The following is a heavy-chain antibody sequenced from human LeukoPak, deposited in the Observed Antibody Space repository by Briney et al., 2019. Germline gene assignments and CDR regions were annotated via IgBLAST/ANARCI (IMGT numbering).Heavy chain of an antibody. CDR1: GFTFSSYA. J-gene: IGHJ4*02. CDR3: ARDVLRFLEWPTGIGY. CDR2: ISGSGGST. Sequence: GGSLRLSCAASGFTFSSYAMSWVRQAPGKGLEWVSAISGSGGSTYYADSVKGRFTISRDNSKNTLYLQMNSLRAEDTAVYYCARDVLRFLEWPTGIGYWGQGTLVTVSS. V-gene: IGHV3-23*01. D-gene: IGHD3-3*01.